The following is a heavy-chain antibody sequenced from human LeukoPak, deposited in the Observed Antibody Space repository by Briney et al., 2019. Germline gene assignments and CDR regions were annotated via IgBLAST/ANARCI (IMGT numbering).Heavy chain of an antibody. CDR2: IYYSGST. Sequence: SETLSLTCTVSGGSISSYYWGWIRQPPGKGLEWIGSIYYSGSTYYNPSLKSRVTISVDTSKNQFSLKLSSVTAADTAVYYCARKVVDLVVATGYYYYYGMDVWGQGTTVTVSS. V-gene: IGHV4-39*01. D-gene: IGHD5-12*01. CDR1: GGSISSYY. CDR3: ARKVVDLVVATGYYYYYGMDV. J-gene: IGHJ6*02.